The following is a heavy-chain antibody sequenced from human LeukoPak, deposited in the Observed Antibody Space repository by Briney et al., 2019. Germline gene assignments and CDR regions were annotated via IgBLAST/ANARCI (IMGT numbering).Heavy chain of an antibody. Sequence: GGSLRLPCAASGFTFSSYAVSWVRQAPGKGLEWVSGISDSEGNTYYADSVKGRFTISRDKSKSTLYLQMNSLSADDTAVYYCAKVSTTSCYGWNDYWGQGTLVTVSS. CDR1: GFTFSSYA. CDR2: ISDSEGNT. J-gene: IGHJ4*02. CDR3: AKVSTTSCYGWNDY. V-gene: IGHV3-23*01. D-gene: IGHD2-2*01.